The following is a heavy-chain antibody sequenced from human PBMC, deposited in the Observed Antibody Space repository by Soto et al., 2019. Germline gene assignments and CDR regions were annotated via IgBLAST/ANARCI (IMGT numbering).Heavy chain of an antibody. V-gene: IGHV3-23*01. CDR2: ISGSGGST. Sequence: GGSLRLSCAASGFTFSSYAMSWVRQAPGKGLEWVSAISGSGGSTYYADSVKGRFTISRDNSKNTLYLQMNSLRAEDTAVYYCAKEGRNLLWFGELLYYFDYWGQGTLVTVSS. J-gene: IGHJ4*02. D-gene: IGHD3-10*01. CDR1: GFTFSSYA. CDR3: AKEGRNLLWFGELLYYFDY.